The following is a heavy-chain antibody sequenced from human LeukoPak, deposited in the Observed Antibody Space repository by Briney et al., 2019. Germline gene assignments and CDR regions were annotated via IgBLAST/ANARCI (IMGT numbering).Heavy chain of an antibody. Sequence: SETLSLTCTVSGGSVSSGSYYWSWIRQPPGKGLEWIGYIYYSGSTNYNPSLKSRVTTSVDTSKNQFSLKLSSVTAADTAVYYCAREGGSGGSCYPYLFDYWGQGTLVTVSS. CDR1: GGSVSSGSYY. D-gene: IGHD2-15*01. CDR3: AREGGSGGSCYPYLFDY. CDR2: IYYSGST. V-gene: IGHV4-61*01. J-gene: IGHJ4*02.